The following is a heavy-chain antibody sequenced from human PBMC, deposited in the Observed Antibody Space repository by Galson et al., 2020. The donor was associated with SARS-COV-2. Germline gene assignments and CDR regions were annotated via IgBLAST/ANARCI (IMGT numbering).Heavy chain of an antibody. CDR2: VLNSRTT. CDR3: ARDATSSGWYNWFDP. D-gene: IGHD6-19*01. V-gene: IGHV4-39*07. CDR1: GGSIRSSNYY. J-gene: IGHJ5*02. Sequence: SETLSLTCTVSGGSIRSSNYYWGWIRQPPGRGLEWMGSVLNSRTTHYRPSLQSRVTISVDTSKNQFSLNLNSVTAADTAMYYCARDATSSGWYNWFDPWGQGTLVTVSS.